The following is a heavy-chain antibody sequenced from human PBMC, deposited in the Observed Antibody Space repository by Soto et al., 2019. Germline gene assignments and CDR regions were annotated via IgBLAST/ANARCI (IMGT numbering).Heavy chain of an antibody. CDR3: AREDILGVRSFDY. J-gene: IGHJ4*02. Sequence: LRLSCAASGFTFSGYSVNWVRQAPGKGLEWVSHISSGSKTIYYAESVKGRFTVSRDNARNSQYLQMNRLRDEDTAVYYCAREDILGVRSFDYWGQGTLVTVSS. CDR1: GFTFSGYS. D-gene: IGHD3-9*01. V-gene: IGHV3-48*02. CDR2: ISSGSKTI.